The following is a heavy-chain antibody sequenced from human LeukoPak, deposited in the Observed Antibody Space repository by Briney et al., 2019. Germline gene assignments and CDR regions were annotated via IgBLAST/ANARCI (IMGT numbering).Heavy chain of an antibody. CDR2: ISAYTGNT. CDR3: ARGDRDRENAFDI. J-gene: IGHJ3*02. V-gene: IGHV1-18*04. CDR1: GYTFTGYY. D-gene: IGHD1-14*01. Sequence: ASVKVSCKASGYTFTGYYMHWVRQAPGQGLEWMGWISAYTGNTNYAQKFQGRVTMTTDTSTSTAYMELRSLRSDDTAVYYCARGDRDRENAFDIWGQGTMVTVSS.